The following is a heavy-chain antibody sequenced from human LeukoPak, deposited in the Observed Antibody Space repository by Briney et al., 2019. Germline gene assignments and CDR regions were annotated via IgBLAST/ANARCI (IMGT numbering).Heavy chain of an antibody. CDR2: IYSGGST. CDR3: ARVVDHDYGDYYLDY. CDR1: GFTVSSND. D-gene: IGHD4-17*01. Sequence: GGSLRLSCAASGFTVSSNDMSWVRQAPGKGLECISVIYSGGSTDYADSGKGRLTISRDKSKNTLYLQMNSLRAEDAAVYYCARVVDHDYGDYYLDYWGQGTLVTVSS. J-gene: IGHJ4*02. V-gene: IGHV3-53*01.